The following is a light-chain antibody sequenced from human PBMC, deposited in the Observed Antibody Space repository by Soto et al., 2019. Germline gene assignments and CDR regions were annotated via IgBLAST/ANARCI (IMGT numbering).Light chain of an antibody. Sequence: DIVLTQSPGTLSLSPGERGTLSCRASQRFGSSNLAWYQQKPGQAPRLLIYSTSSRATGIPDRFSGSGSGTDFTLTISRLEPEDFAVYYCQQYGNSPWTFGQGTKVDI. V-gene: IGKV3-20*01. CDR1: QRFGSSN. CDR2: STS. CDR3: QQYGNSPWT. J-gene: IGKJ1*01.